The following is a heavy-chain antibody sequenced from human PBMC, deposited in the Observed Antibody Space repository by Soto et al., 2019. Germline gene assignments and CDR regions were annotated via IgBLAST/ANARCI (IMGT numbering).Heavy chain of an antibody. V-gene: IGHV3-23*01. CDR2: ISGSGSKT. D-gene: IGHD3-3*01. J-gene: IGHJ4*02. CDR1: RFTFRSYD. Sequence: GGSLRLSCAASRFTFRSYDMSWVRQAPGKGLEWVSAISGSGSKTYYADSVKGRFTISRDNSKDTLYLQMSSMRAEDTAVYFCAKDTRVQGVVPHFDQWGQGTLVTVSS. CDR3: AKDTRVQGVVPHFDQ.